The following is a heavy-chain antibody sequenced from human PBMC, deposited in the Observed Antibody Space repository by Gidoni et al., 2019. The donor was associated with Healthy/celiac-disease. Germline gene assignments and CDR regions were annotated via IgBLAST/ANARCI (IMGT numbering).Heavy chain of an antibody. CDR2: IRSKAYGGTT. CDR3: TRDQISFGHYYDSSGFDLPDY. Sequence: EVQLVESGGGLVQPGRSLRLSCTASGFTFGDYAMSWFRQAPGKGLDWVGFIRSKAYGGTTEYAASVKGRFTISRDDSKSIAYLQMNSLKTEDTAVYYCTRDQISFGHYYDSSGFDLPDYWGQGTLVTVSS. V-gene: IGHV3-49*03. CDR1: GFTFGDYA. J-gene: IGHJ4*02. D-gene: IGHD3-22*01.